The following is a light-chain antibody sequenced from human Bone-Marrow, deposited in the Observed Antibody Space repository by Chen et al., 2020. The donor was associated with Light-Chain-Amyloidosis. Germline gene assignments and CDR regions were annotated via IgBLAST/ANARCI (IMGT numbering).Light chain of an antibody. CDR1: SSNIGAGYD. CDR2: DND. CDR3: QSYDTTLSGSV. V-gene: IGLV1-40*01. Sequence: VLSQTPSVSGVPRQRVTISRTVASSNIGAGYDVHCYQQLPGTVPKLLITDNDNRPSGVPDRFSAAKSGTSASLAITGLQAEDEADYYCQSYDTTLSGSVFGGGTKLTVL. J-gene: IGLJ3*02.